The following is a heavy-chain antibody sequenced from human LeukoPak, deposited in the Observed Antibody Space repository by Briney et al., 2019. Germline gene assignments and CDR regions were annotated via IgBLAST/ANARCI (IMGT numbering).Heavy chain of an antibody. CDR1: GYSFSNFW. V-gene: IGHV3-7*01. CDR2: INQDGSEK. CDR3: TGETYWFDY. Sequence: GGSLRLSCEASGYSFSNFWMSWVRQAPGKGLEWVANINQDGSEKKYADSVKGRFTISRDTVKNLVYLQMNSLRVDDTALYYCTGETYWFDYWGQGTLVTVSS. J-gene: IGHJ4*02. D-gene: IGHD2-8*02.